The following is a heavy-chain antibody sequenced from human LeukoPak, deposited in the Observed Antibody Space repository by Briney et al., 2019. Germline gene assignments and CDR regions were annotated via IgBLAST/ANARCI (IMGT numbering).Heavy chain of an antibody. Sequence: SETLSLTCTVSGGSISSGSYYWSWIRQPAGKGLEWNGRIYTSGSTNYNPSLKSRVTISVDTSKNQFSLKLSSVTAADTAVYYCARDYYDSSGYYFDYWGQGTLVTVSS. CDR2: IYTSGST. CDR3: ARDYYDSSGYYFDY. J-gene: IGHJ4*02. CDR1: GGSISSGSYY. D-gene: IGHD3-22*01. V-gene: IGHV4-61*02.